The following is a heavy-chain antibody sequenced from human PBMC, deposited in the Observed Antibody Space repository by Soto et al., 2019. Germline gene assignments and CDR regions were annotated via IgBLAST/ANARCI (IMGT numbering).Heavy chain of an antibody. CDR2: FDPEDGET. Sequence: ASVKVSCKVSGYTLTELSMHWVRQAPGKGLEWMGGFDPEDGETIYVQKFQGRVTMTEDTSTDTAYMELSSLRSEDTAVYYCARMNVWGSYRSYYYYGMDGWGQGTTVTVSS. CDR3: ARMNVWGSYRSYYYYGMDG. CDR1: GYTLTELS. D-gene: IGHD3-16*02. V-gene: IGHV1-24*01. J-gene: IGHJ6*02.